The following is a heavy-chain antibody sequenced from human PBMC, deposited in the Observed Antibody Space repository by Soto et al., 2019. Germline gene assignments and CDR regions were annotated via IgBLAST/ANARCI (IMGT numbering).Heavy chain of an antibody. V-gene: IGHV3-33*01. D-gene: IGHD6-13*01. CDR1: GFTFSSYG. CDR2: IWYDGSNK. Sequence: HPGGSLRLSCAASGFTFSSYGMHWVRQAPGKGLEWVAVIWYDGSNKYYADSVKGRFTISRGNSKNTLYLQMNSLRAEDTAVYYCASYLAAADMYYGMDVWGQGTTVTVSS. J-gene: IGHJ6*02. CDR3: ASYLAAADMYYGMDV.